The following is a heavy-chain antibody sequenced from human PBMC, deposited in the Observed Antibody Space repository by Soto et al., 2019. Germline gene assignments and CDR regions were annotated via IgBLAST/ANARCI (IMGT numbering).Heavy chain of an antibody. J-gene: IGHJ4*02. Sequence: QKLQGRVTMTTDTSTSTAYMELRSLRSDDTAVYYCARDSYSSGSYGDYWGQGTLVTVSS. D-gene: IGHD6-25*01. V-gene: IGHV1-18*01. CDR3: ARDSYSSGSYGDY.